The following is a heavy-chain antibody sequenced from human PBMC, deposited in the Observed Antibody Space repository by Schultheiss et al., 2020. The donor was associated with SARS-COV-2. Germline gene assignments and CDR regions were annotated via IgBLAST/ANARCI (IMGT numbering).Heavy chain of an antibody. J-gene: IGHJ6*03. V-gene: IGHV2-5*02. Sequence: SGPTLVKPTQTLTLTCTFSGFSLSTSGVGVGWIRQPPGKALEWLALIYWDDDKRYSLSLKSRLTITKDTSKNQVVLTMTNMDPVDTATYYCGHRRHVVVAAAGNGGNYYYYMDVWGEGTTVTVAS. CDR3: GHRRHVVVAAAGNGGNYYYYMDV. CDR1: GFSLSTSGVG. D-gene: IGHD6-13*01. CDR2: IYWDDDK.